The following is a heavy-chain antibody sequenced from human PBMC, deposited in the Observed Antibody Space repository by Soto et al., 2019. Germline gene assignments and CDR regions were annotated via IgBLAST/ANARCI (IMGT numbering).Heavy chain of an antibody. Sequence: SXTLSRTCPVGGGAFRGYYRSWSRQPPVKGLEWIGEINQSGTTHYNPSLKRRLNITIDTSKNQFSLKLTSVTAADTATYYCARDIITVIGGQIYYYFGMDVCGQGTTVTVSS. D-gene: IGHD3-10*01. J-gene: IGHJ6*02. CDR3: ARDIITVIGGQIYYYFGMDV. CDR2: INQSGTT. V-gene: IGHV4-34*01. CDR1: GGAFRGYY.